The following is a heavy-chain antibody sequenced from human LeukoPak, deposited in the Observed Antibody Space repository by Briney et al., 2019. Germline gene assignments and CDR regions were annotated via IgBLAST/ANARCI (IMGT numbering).Heavy chain of an antibody. CDR2: ISYDGSNK. Sequence: GGSLRLSCAASGFTFSSYGVHWVRQAPDKGLEWVAVISYDGSNKYYADSVKGRFTISRDNSKNTLYPQMNSLRAEDTAVYYCAKDPAVAGMYYCGMDVWGQGTMVTVSS. CDR3: AKDPAVAGMYYCGMDV. V-gene: IGHV3-30*18. J-gene: IGHJ6*02. D-gene: IGHD6-19*01. CDR1: GFTFSSYG.